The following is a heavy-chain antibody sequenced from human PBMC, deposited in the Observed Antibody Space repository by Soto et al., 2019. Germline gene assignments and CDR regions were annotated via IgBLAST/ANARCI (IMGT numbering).Heavy chain of an antibody. CDR3: ARASMVRGKGMDV. D-gene: IGHD3-10*01. CDR1: GFTFSSYS. CDR2: ISSSSSYI. Sequence: GGSLRLSCAASGFTFSSYSMNWVRQAPGKGLEWVSSISSSSSYIYYADSVKGRFTISRDNAKNSLYLQMNSLRAEDTAVYYCARASMVRGKGMDVWGQGTTVTVSS. V-gene: IGHV3-21*01. J-gene: IGHJ6*02.